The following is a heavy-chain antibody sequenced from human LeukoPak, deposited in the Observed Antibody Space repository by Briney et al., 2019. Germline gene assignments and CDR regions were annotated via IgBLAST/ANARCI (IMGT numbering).Heavy chain of an antibody. CDR2: IKRDGSEK. CDR3: ARDLRNYDFWSGHYYYYYYYMDV. D-gene: IGHD3-3*01. V-gene: IGHV3-7*01. Sequence: GGSLRLSCAASGFTFSSYWMIWVRQAPGKGLEWVANIKRDGSEKYYVDSVKGRFTISRDNAKNPLYLQMNSLRAEDTAVYYCARDLRNYDFWSGHYYYYYYYMDVWGKGTTVTVSS. J-gene: IGHJ6*03. CDR1: GFTFSSYW.